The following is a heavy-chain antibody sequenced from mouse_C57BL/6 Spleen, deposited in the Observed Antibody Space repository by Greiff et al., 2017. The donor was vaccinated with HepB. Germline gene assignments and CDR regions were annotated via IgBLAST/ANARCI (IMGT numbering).Heavy chain of an antibody. Sequence: QVQLQQSGAELVRPGASVTLSCKASGYTFTDYEMHWVKQTPVHGLEWIGAIDPETGGTAYNQKFKGKAILTADKSSSTAYMELRSLTSEDSAVYYCTRRWLHWFAYWGQGTLVTVSA. CDR1: GYTFTDYE. V-gene: IGHV1-15*01. D-gene: IGHD2-2*01. CDR2: IDPETGGT. CDR3: TRRWLHWFAY. J-gene: IGHJ3*01.